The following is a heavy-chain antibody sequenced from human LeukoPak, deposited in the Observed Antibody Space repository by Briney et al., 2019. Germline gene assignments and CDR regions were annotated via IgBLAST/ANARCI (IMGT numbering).Heavy chain of an antibody. D-gene: IGHD2-2*01. CDR3: AKLGGSTSCCDAFDI. Sequence: GGSLRLSYAASGFTFSSYAMSWVRQAPGKGLEWVSAISGSGGSTYYADSVKGRFTISRDNSKNTLYLQMNSLRAEDTAVYYCAKLGGSTSCCDAFDIWGQGTMVTVSS. CDR1: GFTFSSYA. CDR2: ISGSGGST. J-gene: IGHJ3*02. V-gene: IGHV3-23*01.